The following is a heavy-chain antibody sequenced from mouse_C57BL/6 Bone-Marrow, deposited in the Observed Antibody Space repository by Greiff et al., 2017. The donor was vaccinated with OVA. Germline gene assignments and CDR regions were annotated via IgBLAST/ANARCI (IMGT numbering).Heavy chain of an antibody. CDR1: GYTFTSYW. Sequence: QVQLQQPGAELVMPGASVKLSCKASGYTFTSYWMHWVKQRPGQGLEWIGEIDPSDSYTNSNQKFKGKSTLTVDKSSSTAYMQLSSLTSEDSAVYYGARRGNGSGRYYLDYWGQGTTLTVSS. CDR2: IDPSDSYT. D-gene: IGHD1-1*01. J-gene: IGHJ2*01. CDR3: ARRGNGSGRYYLDY. V-gene: IGHV1-69*01.